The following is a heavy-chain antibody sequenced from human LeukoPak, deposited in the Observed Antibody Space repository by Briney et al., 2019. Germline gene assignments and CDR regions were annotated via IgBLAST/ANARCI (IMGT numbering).Heavy chain of an antibody. J-gene: IGHJ3*02. CDR1: GYSISSGYY. Sequence: SETLSVNCTVSGYSISSGYYWGWIRQPPGKGLDWIGSIYHSGSTYYNPSLKSRVTISVDTSKNQFSLRLSSVTAADTAVYYCARRANSGSTKGAFDMWGQGTMVTVSS. CDR3: ARRANSGSTKGAFDM. V-gene: IGHV4-38-2*02. D-gene: IGHD1-26*01. CDR2: IYHSGST.